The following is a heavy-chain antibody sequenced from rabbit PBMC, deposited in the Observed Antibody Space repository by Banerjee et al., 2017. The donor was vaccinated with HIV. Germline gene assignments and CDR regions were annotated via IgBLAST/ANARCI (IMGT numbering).Heavy chain of an antibody. D-gene: IGHD6-1*01. CDR1: GFSFSSNYW. CDR3: ARASAYADYGYDV. J-gene: IGHJ6*01. V-gene: IGHV1S45*01. Sequence: QEQLVESGGGLVQPEGSLTLTCTASGFSFSSNYWICWVRQAPGKGLEWIACIYTGSSGSTYYASWAKGRFTVSKTSSTTVTLQMTSLTAADTATYFCARASAYADYGYDVWGPGTLVTVS. CDR2: IYTGSSGST.